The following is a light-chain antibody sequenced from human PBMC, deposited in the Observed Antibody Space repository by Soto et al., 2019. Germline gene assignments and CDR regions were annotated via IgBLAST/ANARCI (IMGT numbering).Light chain of an antibody. V-gene: IGKV1-33*01. CDR3: QHRRNRPPIT. CDR2: DAS. CDR1: QDISNY. J-gene: IGKJ5*01. Sequence: DIQMTQSPSSLSASVGDRVTITCQASQDISNYLNWYQQKPGKAPKLLIYDASNLETGVPSRFSGSGSGTEFTLTISSLEPQDVAVYYCQHRRNRPPITFGQGTILENK.